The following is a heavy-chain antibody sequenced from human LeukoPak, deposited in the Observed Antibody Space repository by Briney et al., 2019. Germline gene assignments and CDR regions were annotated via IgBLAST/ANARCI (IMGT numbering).Heavy chain of an antibody. V-gene: IGHV3-23*01. CDR2: ISGSGGST. D-gene: IGHD5-12*01. CDR3: AKVISSYSGYDSY. J-gene: IGHJ4*02. Sequence: GGSLRLSCAASGFTFSSYAIGWARQAPGKGLEWVSAISGSGGSTYYAASVKGRFTISRDNSKNTLYLQMNSLRAEDAAVYYCAKVISSYSGYDSYWGQGTLVTVSS. CDR1: GFTFSSYA.